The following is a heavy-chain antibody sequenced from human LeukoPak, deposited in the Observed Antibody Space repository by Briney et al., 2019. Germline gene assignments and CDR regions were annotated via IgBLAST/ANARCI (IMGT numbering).Heavy chain of an antibody. J-gene: IGHJ4*02. CDR2: INHKGGII. V-gene: IGHV3-48*02. Sequence: EWIAYINHKGGIIYYADSVKGRFTISRDNAKNSLSLQMNSLRDEDTAVYYCARDHDWAFHYWGQGTRVTVSS. D-gene: IGHD3-9*01. CDR3: ARDHDWAFHY.